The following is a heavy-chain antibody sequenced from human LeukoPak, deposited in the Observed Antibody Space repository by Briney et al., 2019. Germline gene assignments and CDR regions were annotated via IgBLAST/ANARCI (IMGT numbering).Heavy chain of an antibody. Sequence: GGSLRLSCAASGFTFSSYWMSWVRQAPGKGLEWVANIKQDGSEKYYVDSVKGRFTISRDNAENSLYLQMNSLRAEDTAVYYCAREKAVAAYDAFDIWGQGTMVTVSS. J-gene: IGHJ3*02. D-gene: IGHD6-19*01. CDR3: AREKAVAAYDAFDI. CDR2: IKQDGSEK. V-gene: IGHV3-7*03. CDR1: GFTFSSYW.